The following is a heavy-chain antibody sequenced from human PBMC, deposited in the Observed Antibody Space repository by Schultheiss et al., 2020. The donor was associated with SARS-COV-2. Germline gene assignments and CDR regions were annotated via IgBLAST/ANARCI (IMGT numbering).Heavy chain of an antibody. CDR2: IYHTGST. V-gene: IGHV4-30-4*01. CDR3: ARAYVGITIFGVVIRGRFDP. D-gene: IGHD3-3*01. J-gene: IGHJ5*02. Sequence: SETLSLTCSVSGGSISSGGYYWSWVRQHPGKGLEWIGYIYHTGSTYYNPSLKSRVTISVDTSKNQFSLKLSSVTAADTAVYYCARAYVGITIFGVVIRGRFDPWGQGTLVTVSS. CDR1: GGSISSGGYY.